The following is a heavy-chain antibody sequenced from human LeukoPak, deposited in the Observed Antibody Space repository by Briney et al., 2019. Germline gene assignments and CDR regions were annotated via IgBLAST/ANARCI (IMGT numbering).Heavy chain of an antibody. CDR3: AKGSDSSGWYYFDY. CDR2: ISGGGAST. CDR1: GFTFSNYA. V-gene: IGHV3-23*01. Sequence: GGSLRFSCTASGFTFSNYAMSWVRQAPGRGLEWVSTISGGGASTYYADSVKGRFAISRDNSKNTLYLQMNSLRAEDTAVYYCAKGSDSSGWYYFDYWGQGTLVTVSS. D-gene: IGHD6-19*01. J-gene: IGHJ4*02.